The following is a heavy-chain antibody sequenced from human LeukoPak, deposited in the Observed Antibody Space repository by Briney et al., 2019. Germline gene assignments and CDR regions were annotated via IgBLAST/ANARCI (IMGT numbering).Heavy chain of an antibody. Sequence: ASVKVSCKASGYTFTSYYMHWVRQAPGQGLEWMGIINPSGGSTSYAQKFQGTVTMTRDTSTSTVYMELSSLRSEDTAVYYCARERPTIAARSSNWFDSWGQGTLVTVSS. CDR1: GYTFTSYY. CDR2: INPSGGST. D-gene: IGHD6-6*01. J-gene: IGHJ5*01. CDR3: ARERPTIAARSSNWFDS. V-gene: IGHV1-46*01.